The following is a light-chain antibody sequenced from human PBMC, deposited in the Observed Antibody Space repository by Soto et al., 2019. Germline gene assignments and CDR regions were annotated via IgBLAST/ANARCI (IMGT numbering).Light chain of an antibody. V-gene: IGKV1-5*03. J-gene: IGKJ1*01. Sequence: DIQMTQSPSTLSASIGDRVTITCRASQSISDWLAWYQQKPGKAPELLIYKASSVQSGVPSRFSGSGSGTEFTLTSSSLPPDDFATYYCHQYDSLWAFGHQQGHDVLWTFGQGTKVDI. CDR3: HQYDSLWAFGHQQGHDVLWT. CDR1: QSISDW. CDR2: KAS.